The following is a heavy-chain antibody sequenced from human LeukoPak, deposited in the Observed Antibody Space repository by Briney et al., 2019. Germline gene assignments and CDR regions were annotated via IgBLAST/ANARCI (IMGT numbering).Heavy chain of an antibody. Sequence: ASVKVSCKASGYTFTSYYMHWVRQAPGQGLEWMGRINPSGGSTSYAQKFQGRVTMTRDTSTSTVYMELSSLRSEDTAVYYCARVGEVGYCSGGSCYSWGQGTLVTVSS. CDR1: GYTFTSYY. CDR3: ARVGEVGYCSGGSCYS. V-gene: IGHV1-46*01. J-gene: IGHJ4*02. CDR2: INPSGGST. D-gene: IGHD2-15*01.